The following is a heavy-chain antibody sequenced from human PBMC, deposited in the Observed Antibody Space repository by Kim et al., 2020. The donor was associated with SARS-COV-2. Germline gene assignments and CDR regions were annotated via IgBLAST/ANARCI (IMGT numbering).Heavy chain of an antibody. CDR3: ARDNEWLADAFDI. D-gene: IGHD6-19*01. CDR2: IKQDGSEK. Sequence: GGSLRLSCAASGFTFSSYWMSWVRQAPGKGLEWVANIKQDGSEKYYVDSVKGRFTISRDNAKNSLYLQMNSLRAEDTAVYYCARDNEWLADAFDIWGQGTMVTVSS. V-gene: IGHV3-7*03. CDR1: GFTFSSYW. J-gene: IGHJ3*02.